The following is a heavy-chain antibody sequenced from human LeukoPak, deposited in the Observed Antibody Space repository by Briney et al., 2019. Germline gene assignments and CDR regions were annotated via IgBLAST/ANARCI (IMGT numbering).Heavy chain of an antibody. CDR3: ARDYCRTTSCLES. Sequence: PGRSLRLSCAASGFTFNSYGMFWVCQAPGKGLEWVAFIWPDGSNKLYGDSVKGRFTISRDNSKNTVYLQMNSLRAEDTAVYYCARDYCRTTSCLESWGQGTLVTVSS. CDR2: IWPDGSNK. D-gene: IGHD2-2*01. CDR1: GFTFNSYG. J-gene: IGHJ4*02. V-gene: IGHV3-33*01.